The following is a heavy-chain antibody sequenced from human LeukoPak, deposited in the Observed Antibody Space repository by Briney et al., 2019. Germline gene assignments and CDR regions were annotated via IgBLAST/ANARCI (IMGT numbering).Heavy chain of an antibody. J-gene: IGHJ3*02. V-gene: IGHV3-23*01. CDR1: GFTFSSYA. D-gene: IGHD5-24*01. CDR3: ARGMATIHDAFDI. Sequence: PGGSLRLSCAASGFTFSSYAMSWVRQAPGKGLEWVSAISGSGGSTYYADSVKGRFTISRDNSKNTLYLQMNSLTVEDTAVFYCARGMATIHDAFDIWGQGTMVTVSS. CDR2: ISGSGGST.